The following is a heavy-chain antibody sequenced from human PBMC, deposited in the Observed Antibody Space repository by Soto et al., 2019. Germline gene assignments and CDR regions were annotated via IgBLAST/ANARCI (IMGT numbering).Heavy chain of an antibody. V-gene: IGHV1-69*13. CDR3: ARDREMATIMAFDY. Sequence: SVKVSGKASGGTFSSYAISWVRQAPGQGLEWMGGIIPIFGTANYAQKFQGRVTITADESTSTAYMELSSLRSEDTAVYYCARDREMATIMAFDYWGQGTLVTVSS. CDR2: IIPIFGTA. CDR1: GGTFSSYA. J-gene: IGHJ4*02. D-gene: IGHD5-12*01.